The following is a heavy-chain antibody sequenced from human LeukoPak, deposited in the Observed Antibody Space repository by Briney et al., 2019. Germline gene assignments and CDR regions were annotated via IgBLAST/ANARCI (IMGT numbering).Heavy chain of an antibody. CDR2: IYSGGST. Sequence: GGSLRLSCAASGFTVSSNYMSWVRQAPGKGLEWVSVIYSGGSTYYADSVKGRFTISRDNSKNTLYLQMNSLRAEGTAVYYCAKVIVVVPAAAKNWFDPWGQGTLVTVSS. V-gene: IGHV3-53*01. CDR1: GFTVSSNY. D-gene: IGHD2-2*01. CDR3: AKVIVVVPAAAKNWFDP. J-gene: IGHJ5*02.